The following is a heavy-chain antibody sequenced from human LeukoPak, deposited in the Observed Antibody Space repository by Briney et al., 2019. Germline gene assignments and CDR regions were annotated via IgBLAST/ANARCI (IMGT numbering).Heavy chain of an antibody. D-gene: IGHD6-19*01. CDR2: ITRGGGNT. Sequence: GGSLRLSCAASGFTFSGYAMNWVRQAPGEGLQWVSTITRGGGNTYYADSVKGRFTISRDNSKNTLYLQMNSLRAEDTAIYYCAKSPDVAGTGRFDYWGQGTLVTVSS. J-gene: IGHJ4*02. CDR1: GFTFSGYA. CDR3: AKSPDVAGTGRFDY. V-gene: IGHV3-23*01.